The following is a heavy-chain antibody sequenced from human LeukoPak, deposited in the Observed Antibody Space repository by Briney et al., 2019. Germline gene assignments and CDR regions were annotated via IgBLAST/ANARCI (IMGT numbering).Heavy chain of an antibody. CDR3: ASGHYDILTGYLGYFDY. Sequence: SETLSLTCTVSGGSISSGGYYWSWLRQPPGKGLEWIGYIYHSGGTYYNPSLKSRVTISVDRSKNQFSLKLSSVTAADTAVYYCASGHYDILTGYLGYFDYWGQGTLVTVSS. D-gene: IGHD3-9*01. CDR1: GGSISSGGYY. J-gene: IGHJ4*02. CDR2: IYHSGGT. V-gene: IGHV4-30-2*01.